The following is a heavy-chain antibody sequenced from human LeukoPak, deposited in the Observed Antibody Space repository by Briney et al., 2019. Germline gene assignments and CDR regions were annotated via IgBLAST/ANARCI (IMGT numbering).Heavy chain of an antibody. V-gene: IGHV4-39*01. J-gene: IGHJ4*02. D-gene: IGHD3-22*01. Sequence: PSETLSLTCTVSGGSISSYYWGWIRQPPGKGLEWIGNIHYSGSTYYNPSLKSRVTISEDTSKNQFSLKVSTVTAADTAVYYCARYDGSAFGFDYWGLGTLVTVSS. CDR3: ARYDGSAFGFDY. CDR1: GGSISSYY. CDR2: IHYSGST.